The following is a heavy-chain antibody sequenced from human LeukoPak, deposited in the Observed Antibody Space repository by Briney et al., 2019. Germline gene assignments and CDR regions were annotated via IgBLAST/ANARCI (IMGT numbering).Heavy chain of an antibody. CDR1: GFTFSSHW. Sequence: GGSLRLSCAASGFTFSSHWMHWVRQAPGKGLVWVSHINGDGSSTDYADFVKGRFTISRDNAKNTVYLQMNSLRAEDTAVYYCARDFGYYMDVWGKGTTVTVSS. V-gene: IGHV3-74*01. CDR3: ARDFGYYMDV. CDR2: INGDGSST. J-gene: IGHJ6*03. D-gene: IGHD3-3*01.